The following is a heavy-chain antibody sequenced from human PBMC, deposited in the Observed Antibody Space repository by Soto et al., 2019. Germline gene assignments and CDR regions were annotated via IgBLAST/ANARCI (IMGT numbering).Heavy chain of an antibody. CDR2: ISYDGSNK. V-gene: IGHV3-30-3*01. CDR1: GFTFSSYA. D-gene: IGHD1-26*01. Sequence: GGSLRLSCAASGFTFSSYAMHWVRQAPGKGLEWVAVISYDGSNKYYADSVKGRFTISRDNSKNTLYLQMNSLRAEDTAVYYCARAPEWGLSLWGQGTLVTVSS. J-gene: IGHJ4*02. CDR3: ARAPEWGLSL.